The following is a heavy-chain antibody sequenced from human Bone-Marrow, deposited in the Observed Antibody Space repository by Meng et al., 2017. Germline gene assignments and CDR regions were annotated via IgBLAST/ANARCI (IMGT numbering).Heavy chain of an antibody. Sequence: QVQLQEPGPGLVRPSETLSLTCTVSGGSGSSGSYYWSWIRQPPGKGLEWIGEINHSGSTNYNPSLKSRVTISVDTSKNQFSLKLSSVTAADTAVYYCARGSWLQLWLQDYWGQGTLVTVSS. CDR3: ARGSWLQLWLQDY. D-gene: IGHD5-18*01. V-gene: IGHV4-61*01. J-gene: IGHJ4*02. CDR1: GGSGSSGSYY. CDR2: INHSGST.